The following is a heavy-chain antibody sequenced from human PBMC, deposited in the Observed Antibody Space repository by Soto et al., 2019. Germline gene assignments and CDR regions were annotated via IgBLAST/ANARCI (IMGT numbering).Heavy chain of an antibody. CDR3: ALTVILPGYYLDAFAI. CDR2: INPSGGST. D-gene: IGHD3-9*01. Sequence: ASVKVSCKASGYTFTSYYMHWVRQAPGQGIEWMGIINPSGGSTSYAQKFQGRVTMTRDTSTSTVYMELSSLRSEDTAVYYCALTVILPGYYLDAFAISTQGTIVTVSS. V-gene: IGHV1-46*01. CDR1: GYTFTSYY. J-gene: IGHJ3*02.